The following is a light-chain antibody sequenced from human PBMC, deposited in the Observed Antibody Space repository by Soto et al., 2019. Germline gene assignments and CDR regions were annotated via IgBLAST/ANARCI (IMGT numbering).Light chain of an antibody. CDR1: SDSVSASHF. CDR3: QSYDSSLSGWV. Sequence: QTVVTQEPSFSVSPGGTVTLTCGLSSDSVSASHFPSWYQQTPGQAPRTLIYNTNTRSSGVPDRFSGSILGNRAALTITGAQADDESDYYCQSYDSSLSGWVFGGGTKLTVL. CDR2: NTN. V-gene: IGLV8-61*01. J-gene: IGLJ3*02.